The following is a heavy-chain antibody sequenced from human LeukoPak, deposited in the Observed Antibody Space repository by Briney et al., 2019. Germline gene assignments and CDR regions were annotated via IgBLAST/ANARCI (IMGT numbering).Heavy chain of an antibody. CDR1: GGSISSGGYF. J-gene: IGHJ4*02. CDR2: IYYTGST. V-gene: IGHV4-31*03. D-gene: IGHD3-22*01. CDR3: ARVNYDSSGYNFDY. Sequence: SETLSLTCTVSGGSISSGGYFWTWIRQHPGKGLEWIGHIYYTGSTYYNPSLKSRVTISVDTSKNQFSLKLNSVTAADTAVYYCARVNYDSSGYNFDYWGQGTLVTVSS.